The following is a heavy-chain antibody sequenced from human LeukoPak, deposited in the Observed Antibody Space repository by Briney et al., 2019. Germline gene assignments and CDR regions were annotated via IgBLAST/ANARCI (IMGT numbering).Heavy chain of an antibody. J-gene: IGHJ3*02. Sequence: ASVKVSCKASGYTFTSYGISWVRQAPGQGLEWMGWNSAYNGNTNYAQKLQGRVTMTTDTSTSTAYMELRSLRSDDTAVYYCAREIVVVVAATREAFDIWGQGTMVTVSS. CDR3: AREIVVVVAATREAFDI. D-gene: IGHD2-15*01. CDR2: NSAYNGNT. V-gene: IGHV1-18*01. CDR1: GYTFTSYG.